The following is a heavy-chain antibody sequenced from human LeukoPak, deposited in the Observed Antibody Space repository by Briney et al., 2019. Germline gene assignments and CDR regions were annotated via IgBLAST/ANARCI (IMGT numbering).Heavy chain of an antibody. CDR1: GFTFSSYG. D-gene: IGHD4-11*01. J-gene: IGHJ5*02. Sequence: GGSLRLSCAASGFTFSSYGMHWVRQAPGKGLEWVAVISYDGSNKYYADSVKGRFTISRDNSKNTLYLQMNSLRAEDTAVYYCARTSDYSNYDGWFDPWGQGTLVTVSS. CDR2: ISYDGSNK. CDR3: ARTSDYSNYDGWFDP. V-gene: IGHV3-30*03.